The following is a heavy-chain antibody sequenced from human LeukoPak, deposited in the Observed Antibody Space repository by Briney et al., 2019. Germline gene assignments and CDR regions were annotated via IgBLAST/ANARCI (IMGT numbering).Heavy chain of an antibody. CDR1: GYTFTSYY. CDR3: ARDRGGCGGDCYYFDY. D-gene: IGHD2-21*01. V-gene: IGHV1-46*01. Sequence: ASVKVSCKASGYTFTSYYMHWVRQAPGQGLEWMGIINPSGGSTSYAQKFQGRVTMTRDTSTSTVYMELSSLRSEDTAVYYCARDRGGCGGDCYYFDYWGQGTLVTVSS. J-gene: IGHJ4*02. CDR2: INPSGGST.